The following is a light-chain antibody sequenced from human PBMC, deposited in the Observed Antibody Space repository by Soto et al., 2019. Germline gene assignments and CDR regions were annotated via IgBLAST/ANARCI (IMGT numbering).Light chain of an antibody. CDR2: GAS. Sequence: EIVLTQSPGTLSLSPGERATLSCRASQSVSSSFLAWYQQKPGQAPRLLIYGASHRATGIPDRFSGSGSGTDFTHTLSRLEPEDFSMYYCQQYGSSFGGGTKVEIK. CDR1: QSVSSSF. J-gene: IGKJ4*01. CDR3: QQYGSS. V-gene: IGKV3-20*01.